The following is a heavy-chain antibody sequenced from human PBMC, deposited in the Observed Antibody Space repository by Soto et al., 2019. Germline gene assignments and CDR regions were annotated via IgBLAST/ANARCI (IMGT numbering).Heavy chain of an antibody. D-gene: IGHD6-19*01. CDR1: GYTFTGYY. J-gene: IGHJ6*02. Sequence: GASVKVSCKASGYTFTGYYMHWVRQAPGQRLEWMGWINPNSGNTKYSQKFQGRVTITRDTSISTAYMELSRLRSEDTAVYYCARDPLIAVAGTPYYYYGMDVWGQGTTVTVSS. V-gene: IGHV1-2*02. CDR3: ARDPLIAVAGTPYYYYGMDV. CDR2: INPNSGNT.